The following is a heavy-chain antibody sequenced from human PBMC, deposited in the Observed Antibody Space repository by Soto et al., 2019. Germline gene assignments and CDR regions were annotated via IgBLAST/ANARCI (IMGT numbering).Heavy chain of an antibody. CDR2: INPNSGGT. Sequence: ASVKVSCMASGYTFTGNYMHRVRQARGQGLEWMGWINPNSGGTNYAQKFQGRVTMTRDTSISTAYMELSRLISDDTAVYYCARVRLSRYYYYGMDVWGQGTTVTVSS. CDR3: ARVRLSRYYYYGMDV. J-gene: IGHJ6*02. CDR1: GYTFTGNY. V-gene: IGHV1-2*02.